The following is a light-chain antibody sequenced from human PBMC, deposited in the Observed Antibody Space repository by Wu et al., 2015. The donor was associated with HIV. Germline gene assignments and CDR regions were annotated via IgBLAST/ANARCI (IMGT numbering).Light chain of an antibody. CDR1: QSVTGTN. V-gene: IGKV3-20*01. CDR3: QQYGSSPFT. J-gene: IGKJ3*01. CDR2: SAS. Sequence: EIVLTQSPGTLSLSPGERATLSCRASQSVTGTNLAWYQHKPGQAPRLLLYSASSRATDIPDRFSGGGSGTDFTLTISGLEPEDFAVYYCQQYGSSPFTFGPGTKVDIK.